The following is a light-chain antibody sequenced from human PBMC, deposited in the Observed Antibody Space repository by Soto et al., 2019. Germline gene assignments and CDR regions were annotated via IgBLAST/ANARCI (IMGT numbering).Light chain of an antibody. CDR2: GAS. V-gene: IGKV3-20*01. CDR1: QSVTNDY. J-gene: IGKJ1*01. CDR3: QQYGSSPWT. Sequence: PGERAALSCRASQSVTNDYLAWYQQKPGQAPRLLIYGASNRATGIPDRFSGSGSGTDFTLTISRLEPEDFAVYYCQQYGSSPWTFGQGTKVDIK.